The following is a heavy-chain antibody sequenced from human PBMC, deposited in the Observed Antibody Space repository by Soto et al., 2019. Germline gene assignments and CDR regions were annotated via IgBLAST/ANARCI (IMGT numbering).Heavy chain of an antibody. Sequence: GGSLRLSCAASGFTFSSYGMHWVRQAPGKGLEWVAVISYDGSNKYYADSVKGRFTISRDNSKNTLYLQMNSLRAEDTAVYYCAKESVGSSFSFGAFDIWGQGTMVTVSS. CDR3: AKESVGSSFSFGAFDI. CDR1: GFTFSSYG. J-gene: IGHJ3*02. CDR2: ISYDGSNK. D-gene: IGHD6-13*01. V-gene: IGHV3-30*18.